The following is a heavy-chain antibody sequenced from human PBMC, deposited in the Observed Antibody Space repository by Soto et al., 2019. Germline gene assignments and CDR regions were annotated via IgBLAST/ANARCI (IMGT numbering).Heavy chain of an antibody. CDR2: IYNSGST. J-gene: IGHJ6*02. CDR3: ARHPGYCSGRRCNGQYTLDV. CDR1: GGSINVYY. V-gene: IGHV4-59*08. D-gene: IGHD2-15*01. Sequence: SETLSLTCTGSGGSINVYYWSWIRQPPGKGLEWVGYIYNSGSTYYNPSLKSRVTISADTSQNQFSLDLTSVTATDTAVYFCARHPGYCSGRRCNGQYTLDVWGQGTTVTVSS.